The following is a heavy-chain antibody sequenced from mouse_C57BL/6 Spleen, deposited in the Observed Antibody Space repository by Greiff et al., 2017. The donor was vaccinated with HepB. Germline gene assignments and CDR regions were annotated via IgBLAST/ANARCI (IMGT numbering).Heavy chain of an antibody. J-gene: IGHJ2*01. V-gene: IGHV1-26*01. CDR1: GYTFTDYY. CDR3: ARSKWYYFDY. D-gene: IGHD1-3*01. CDR2: INPNNGGT. Sequence: EVQLQQSGPELVKPGASVKISCKASGYTFTDYYMNWVKQSHGKSLEWIGDINPNNGGTSYNQKFKGKATLTVDKSSSTAYMELRSLTSEDSAVYYCARSKWYYFDYWGQGTTLTVSS.